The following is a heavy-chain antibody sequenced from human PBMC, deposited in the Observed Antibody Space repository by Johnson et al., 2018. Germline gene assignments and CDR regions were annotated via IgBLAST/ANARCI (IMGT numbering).Heavy chain of an antibody. CDR2: IRSKANSYAT. J-gene: IGHJ6*03. CDR1: GFTFSGPA. V-gene: IGHV3-73*01. CDR3: IRQQKVRGVIYYMDV. D-gene: IGHD3-10*01. Sequence: VPLVASGGGLVQXGGSXILXCAASGFTFSGPAMHWVRQASGQGLEWVGLIRSKANSYATASAASVHGRFTIARDDSKNTAYLQMNRLKTEDTAVYYGIRQQKVRGVIYYMDVWGKGTTVTVSS.